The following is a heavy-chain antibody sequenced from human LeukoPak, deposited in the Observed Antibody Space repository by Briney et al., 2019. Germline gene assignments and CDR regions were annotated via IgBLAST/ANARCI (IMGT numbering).Heavy chain of an antibody. CDR3: GRLFYDFWSGHYYYYMDV. Sequence: SETLSLTCTVSGGSIRSTSYYLGWIRHPPGKRLEWIGSIYYSGSTYYNPSLKSRVTISVDTSKNQFSLKLSSVTAADTAVYYCGRLFYDFWSGHYYYYMDVWGKGTTVTVSS. D-gene: IGHD3-3*01. V-gene: IGHV4-39*01. CDR1: GGSIRSTSYY. CDR2: IYYSGST. J-gene: IGHJ6*03.